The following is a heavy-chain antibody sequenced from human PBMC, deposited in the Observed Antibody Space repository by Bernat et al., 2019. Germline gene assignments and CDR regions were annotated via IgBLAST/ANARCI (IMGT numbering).Heavy chain of an antibody. Sequence: QVQLVQSGAEVKKPGASVQVSCKASKYTFTSYTINWVRQVPGQRLEWMGWINTGNGHTQYSQKFQGRVTITRDTSASTAYMELNSLTSEDTAVYYCAREEGVIGKWNYPFFAYWGQGALVSVSS. CDR2: INTGNGHT. D-gene: IGHD1-7*01. CDR1: KYTFTSYT. J-gene: IGHJ4*02. V-gene: IGHV1-3*04. CDR3: AREEGVIGKWNYPFFAY.